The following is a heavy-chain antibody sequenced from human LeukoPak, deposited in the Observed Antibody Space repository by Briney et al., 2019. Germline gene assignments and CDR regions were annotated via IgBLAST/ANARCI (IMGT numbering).Heavy chain of an antibody. J-gene: IGHJ4*02. D-gene: IGHD3-9*01. CDR3: ARPHYDILTGYGGYYFDY. Sequence: GESLKISCKGSGYSFTSYWTGWVRQMPGKGLEWMGIIYPGDSDARYSPSFQGQVTISADKSISTAYLQWSSLKASDTAMYYCARPHYDILTGYGGYYFDYWGQGTLVTVSS. V-gene: IGHV5-51*01. CDR1: GYSFTSYW. CDR2: IYPGDSDA.